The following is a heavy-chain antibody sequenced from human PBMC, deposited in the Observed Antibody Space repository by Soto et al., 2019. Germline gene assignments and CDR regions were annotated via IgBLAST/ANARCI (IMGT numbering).Heavy chain of an antibody. CDR1: GGSISSYY. J-gene: IGHJ4*02. Sequence: PSETLSLTCTVSGGSISSYYWSWIRQHPGKGLEWIGYIYYSGSTYYNPSLKSRVNISLDTSKNQFSLNLSSVTAADTATYYCARAVRLRLDNWGQGTLVTVSS. V-gene: IGHV4-59*06. CDR2: IYYSGST. D-gene: IGHD4-17*01. CDR3: ARAVRLRLDN.